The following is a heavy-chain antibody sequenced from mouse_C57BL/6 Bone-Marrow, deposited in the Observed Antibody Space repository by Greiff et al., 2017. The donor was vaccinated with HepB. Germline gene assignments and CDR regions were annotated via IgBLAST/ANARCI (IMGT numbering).Heavy chain of an antibody. J-gene: IGHJ2*01. Sequence: EVMLVESEGGLVQPGSSMKLSCTASGFTFSDYYMAWVRQVPEKGLEWVANINYDGSSTYYLDSLKSRCIISRDNAKNILYLQMSSLKSEDTATYYCARDLDYFDYWGQGTTLTVSS. V-gene: IGHV5-16*01. CDR2: INYDGSST. CDR1: GFTFSDYY. CDR3: ARDLDYFDY.